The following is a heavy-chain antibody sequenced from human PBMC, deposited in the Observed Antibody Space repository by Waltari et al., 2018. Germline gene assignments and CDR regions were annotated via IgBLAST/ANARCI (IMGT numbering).Heavy chain of an antibody. CDR2: ISWDGGST. CDR3: AKNGGGSYYYFDY. CDR1: GFTFDDYT. Sequence: EVQLVESGGVVVQPGGSLRLSCAASGFTFDDYTMHWVRQAPGKGLELVSLISWDGGSTYYADSVKGRFTISRDNSKNSLYLQMNSLRTEDTALYYCAKNGGGSYYYFDYWGQGTLVTVSS. J-gene: IGHJ4*02. V-gene: IGHV3-43*01. D-gene: IGHD2-15*01.